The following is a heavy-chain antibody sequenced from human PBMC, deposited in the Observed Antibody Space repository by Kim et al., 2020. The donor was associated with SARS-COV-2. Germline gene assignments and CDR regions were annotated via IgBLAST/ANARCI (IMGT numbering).Heavy chain of an antibody. D-gene: IGHD6-13*01. V-gene: IGHV3-48*03. CDR1: GFTFSIYD. J-gene: IGHJ4*02. CDR3: ARRQELVN. Sequence: GGSLRLSCAASGFTFSIYDMNWVRQAPGKGLEWVSSISNSGSAIYHADSVKGRFTISRDNAKNSLYLQMNSLRAEDTAVYYCARRQELVNWGQGTLVTVSS. CDR2: ISNSGSAI.